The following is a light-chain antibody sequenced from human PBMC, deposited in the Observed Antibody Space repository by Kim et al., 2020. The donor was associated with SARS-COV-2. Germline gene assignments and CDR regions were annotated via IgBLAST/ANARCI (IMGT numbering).Light chain of an antibody. J-gene: IGLJ1*01. V-gene: IGLV3-1*01. CDR1: KLGDKY. CDR3: QAWDSSTKV. Sequence: VSPGKTASITCSGDKLGDKYACWYQQKPGQSPVLVIYQDTKRSSGIPERFSGSNSGNTATLTISGTQAMDEADYYCQAWDSSTKVFGTGTNVTVL. CDR2: QDT.